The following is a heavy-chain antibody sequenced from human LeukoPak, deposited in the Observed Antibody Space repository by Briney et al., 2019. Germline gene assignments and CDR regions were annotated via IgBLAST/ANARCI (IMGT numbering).Heavy chain of an antibody. Sequence: ASVKVSCKASGYTFTGYYMHWVRQAPGQGLGWMGWINPNSGGTNYAQKFQGRVTMTRDTSISTAYMELSRLRSDDTAVYYCVCGSYASDDAFDIWGQGTMVTVSS. CDR1: GYTFTGYY. CDR3: VCGSYASDDAFDI. D-gene: IGHD1-26*01. CDR2: INPNSGGT. J-gene: IGHJ3*02. V-gene: IGHV1-2*02.